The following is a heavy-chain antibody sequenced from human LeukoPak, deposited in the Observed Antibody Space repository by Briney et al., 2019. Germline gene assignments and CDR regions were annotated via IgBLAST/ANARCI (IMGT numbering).Heavy chain of an antibody. Sequence: TGGSLRLSCAASGFTVSSNYMGWVRQAPGKGREWVSVIYSGGSTYYADSVKGRFTISRDNSKNTLYLQMNSLRAEDTAVYYCARPNYYDSSAHNMDVWGKGTTVTVSS. CDR3: ARPNYYDSSAHNMDV. D-gene: IGHD3-22*01. V-gene: IGHV3-53*01. CDR2: IYSGGST. CDR1: GFTVSSNY. J-gene: IGHJ6*03.